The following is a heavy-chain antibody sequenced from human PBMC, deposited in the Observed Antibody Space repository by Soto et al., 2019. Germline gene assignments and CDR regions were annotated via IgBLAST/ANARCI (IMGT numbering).Heavy chain of an antibody. D-gene: IGHD3-10*01. CDR1: GGSFSGYY. V-gene: IGHV4-34*01. J-gene: IGHJ4*02. CDR2: INHSGST. Sequence: QVQLQQWGAGLLKPSETLSLTCAVYGGSFSGYYWSWIRQPPGKGLEWIGEINHSGSTNYNPSLKSRVTISVDTSKNQFSLKLSSVTAAGTAVYYCARGGHYYGSGSPSLYWGQGTLVTVSS. CDR3: ARGGHYYGSGSPSLY.